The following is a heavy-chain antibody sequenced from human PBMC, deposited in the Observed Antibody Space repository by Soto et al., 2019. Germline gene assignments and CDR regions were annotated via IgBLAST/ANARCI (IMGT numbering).Heavy chain of an antibody. D-gene: IGHD6-19*01. Sequence: GASVKVSCTACGYAFTSYGSSWVRQAPGQGLEWMGWISAYNGNTNYAQKLQGRVTMTTDTSTSTAYMELRSLRSDDTAVYYCARGQEYSSGWYHDAFDIWVQGTMVTVSS. J-gene: IGHJ3*02. CDR1: GYAFTSYG. CDR3: ARGQEYSSGWYHDAFDI. CDR2: ISAYNGNT. V-gene: IGHV1-18*01.